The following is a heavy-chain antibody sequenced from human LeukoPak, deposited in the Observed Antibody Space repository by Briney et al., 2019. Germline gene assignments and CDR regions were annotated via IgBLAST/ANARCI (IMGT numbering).Heavy chain of an antibody. V-gene: IGHV3-21*06. J-gene: IGHJ6*03. Sequence: TGRSLRLSCAASGFNFNSYSMNWVRQAPGKGLEWVSSISNDNNYIYYTDSVKGRFTISRDYAKSSLYLQMTSLRAEDTAVYYCAKVPIVFWSGYPDYYYYYMDVWGKGTTVTVSS. CDR1: GFNFNSYS. CDR2: ISNDNNYI. D-gene: IGHD3-3*01. CDR3: AKVPIVFWSGYPDYYYYYMDV.